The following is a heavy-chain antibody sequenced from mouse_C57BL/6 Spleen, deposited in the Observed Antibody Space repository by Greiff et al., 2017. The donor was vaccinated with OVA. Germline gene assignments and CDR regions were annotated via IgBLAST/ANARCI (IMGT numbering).Heavy chain of an antibody. Sequence: VQLQQSGAELVRPGASVKLSCTASGFNFKDYYMHWVKQRPEQGLEWIGWIDPENGDTEYASKFQGKATITADTSSNTAYLQLSSLTSEDTAVYYCILYRVTMDDWGQGTSVTVSS. CDR3: ILYRVTMDD. V-gene: IGHV14-4*01. CDR1: GFNFKDYY. D-gene: IGHD2-14*01. CDR2: IDPENGDT. J-gene: IGHJ4*01.